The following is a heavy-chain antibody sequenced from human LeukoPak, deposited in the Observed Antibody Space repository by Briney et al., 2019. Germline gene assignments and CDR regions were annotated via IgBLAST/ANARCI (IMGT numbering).Heavy chain of an antibody. CDR3: ARELEAAAKNFDL. CDR1: GYTFTSHY. V-gene: IGHV1-46*01. J-gene: IGHJ4*02. Sequence: ASVEVSCKASGYTFTSHYMHWVRQAPGHGPEWMGVIYPSGSRTVYAQNFQGRVSVTRDASTSTVYMELSSLRSEDTAMYYCARELEAAAKNFDLWGQGTLVTVSS. CDR2: IYPSGSRT. D-gene: IGHD2-15*01.